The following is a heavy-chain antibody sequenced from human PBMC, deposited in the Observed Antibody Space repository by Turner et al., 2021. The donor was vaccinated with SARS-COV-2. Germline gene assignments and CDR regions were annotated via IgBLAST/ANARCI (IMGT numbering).Heavy chain of an antibody. CDR3: ARDLKWWKAFDP. CDR2: ISAYNGNT. V-gene: IGHV1-18*01. Sequence: QFQLLKPGLEVKNPGASLRVSCKASGYTFTSYDISWVRQAPGQGLEWMGWISAYNGNTNYAQSLQGRVTMTTDTSTNTAYMELRSLRSDDTAVYYCARDLKWWKAFDPWGQGTLVTVSS. CDR1: GYTFTSYD. J-gene: IGHJ5*02. D-gene: IGHD2-15*01.